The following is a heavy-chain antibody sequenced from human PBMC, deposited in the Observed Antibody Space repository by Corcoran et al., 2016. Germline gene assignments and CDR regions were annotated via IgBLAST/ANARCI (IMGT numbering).Heavy chain of an antibody. CDR1: GFTFSSYS. Sequence: EVQLVESGGGLVKPGGSLRLSCAASGFTFSSYSMNWVRQAPGKGLEWVSSISSSSSYIYYADSVKGRFTISRDNAKNSLYLQMNSLRAEDPAVYYCARELERRPMSAFDIWGQGTTVTVSS. CDR3: ARELERRPMSAFDI. D-gene: IGHD1-1*01. CDR2: ISSSSSYI. J-gene: IGHJ3*02. V-gene: IGHV3-21*01.